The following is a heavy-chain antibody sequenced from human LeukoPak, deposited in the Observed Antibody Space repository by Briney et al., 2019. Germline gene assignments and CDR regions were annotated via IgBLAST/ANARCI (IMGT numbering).Heavy chain of an antibody. Sequence: GRSLRLSCAASGFIFSHYGLHWVRQAPGKGLEWVAVIWSDGSNTFYAGSAKGRFTISRDNSQNTLFLQMNSLRADDTAMYYCARDAQRGFDYSNSLQYWGHGTLVTVSS. J-gene: IGHJ4*01. V-gene: IGHV3-33*02. CDR3: ARDAQRGFDYSNSLQY. CDR2: IWSDGSNT. D-gene: IGHD4-11*01. CDR1: GFIFSHYG.